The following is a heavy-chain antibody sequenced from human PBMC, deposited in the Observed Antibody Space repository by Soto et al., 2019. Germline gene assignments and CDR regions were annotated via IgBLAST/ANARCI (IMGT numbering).Heavy chain of an antibody. D-gene: IGHD6-13*01. CDR1: GFIFTNFW. J-gene: IGHJ4*02. Sequence: GGSLRLSCEASGFIFTNFWMHWVRQVPGKGLVWVSRIDTSGSSTSYADSVKGRFTISRDNAKNTASLQMNSLRAEDTGVYYCAKDSWYFDLWSQGSLVTLSS. CDR3: AKDSWYFDL. CDR2: IDTSGSST. V-gene: IGHV3-74*01.